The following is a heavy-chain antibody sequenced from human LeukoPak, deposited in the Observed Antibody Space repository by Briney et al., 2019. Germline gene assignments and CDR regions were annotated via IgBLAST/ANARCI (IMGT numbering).Heavy chain of an antibody. CDR1: GFTVSSNY. D-gene: IGHD3-10*01. CDR3: ARVQWFGELLSGPNWFDP. V-gene: IGHV3-53*01. CDR2: IYSGGST. J-gene: IGHJ5*02. Sequence: GGSLRLSCAASGFTVSSNYMSWVRQAPGKGLEWVSVIYSGGSTYYADSVKGRFTISRDNSKNTLYLQMNSLRAEDTAVYYCARVQWFGELLSGPNWFDPWGQGTLVTVSS.